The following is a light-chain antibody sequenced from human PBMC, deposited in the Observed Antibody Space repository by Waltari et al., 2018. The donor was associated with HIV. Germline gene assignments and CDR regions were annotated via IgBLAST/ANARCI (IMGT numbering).Light chain of an antibody. V-gene: IGLV1-47*01. Sequence: QSVLTQPPSASGTPGQRVTISCSGSSSNIGSNYVYWYHQFPGTAPKLLIYRSNPRPSGVPDRFSGSKSGTSASLAISGLRSEDEADYYCAAWDDSLSGPVFGGGTKLTVL. J-gene: IGLJ3*02. CDR1: SSNIGSNY. CDR2: RSN. CDR3: AAWDDSLSGPV.